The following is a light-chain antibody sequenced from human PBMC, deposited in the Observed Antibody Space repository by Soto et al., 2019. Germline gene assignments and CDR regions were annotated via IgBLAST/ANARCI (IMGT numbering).Light chain of an antibody. CDR1: QSGRDMY. J-gene: IGKJ1*01. CDR2: GVS. CDR3: QHYGYPQWT. Sequence: EIVLTQSPGTLSLSPGERATLSCRASQSGRDMYLAWYQQKPGQPPRLLIYGVSSRAYGIPDRFSGSGSGTDFNLTISRLEPEDFAVYYCQHYGYPQWTFGQGTKVEIK. V-gene: IGKV3-20*01.